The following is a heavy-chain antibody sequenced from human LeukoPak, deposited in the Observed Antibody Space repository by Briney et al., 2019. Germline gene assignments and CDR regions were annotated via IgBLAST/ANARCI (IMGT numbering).Heavy chain of an antibody. J-gene: IGHJ5*02. V-gene: IGHV1-2*02. D-gene: IGHD5-24*01. CDR2: INPNSGGT. Sequence: GASVKVSCKASGYTFTGYYMHWVRQAPGQGLEWMGWINPNSGGTNYAQKFQGRVTMTRDTSISTAYMELRSLRSDDTAVYYCARVPQKQRTNWFDPWGQGTLVTVSS. CDR3: ARVPQKQRTNWFDP. CDR1: GYTFTGYY.